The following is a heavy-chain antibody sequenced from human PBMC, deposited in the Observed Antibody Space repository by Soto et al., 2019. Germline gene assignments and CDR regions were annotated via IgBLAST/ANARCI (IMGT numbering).Heavy chain of an antibody. CDR3: ASGAAAPPVGGMDV. J-gene: IGHJ6*02. D-gene: IGHD6-13*01. CDR1: GGTFSSNA. CDR2: IIPIFGTA. V-gene: IGHV1-69*12. Sequence: QVQLVQSGAEVKKPGSSVKVSCKASGGTFSSNAISWVRQAPGKGLEWMGGIIPIFGTANYAQKFQGRVTITADESTSTAYMELSSLRSEDTAVYYCASGAAAPPVGGMDVWGQGTTVTVSS.